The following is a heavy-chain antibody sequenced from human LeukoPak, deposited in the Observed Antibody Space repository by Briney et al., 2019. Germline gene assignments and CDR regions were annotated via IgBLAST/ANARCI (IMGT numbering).Heavy chain of an antibody. CDR1: GFTFSNYS. V-gene: IGHV3-48*02. CDR2: ISSRSSSI. Sequence: PGGSLRLSCVVSGFTFSNYSMNWVRQAPGKGLEWVSYISSRSSSIYYLASVKGRFTISRDNAKNSLHLQMNSLRDEDTAVYYCARVIRRFGEFSSDFWGQGTLVSVSS. CDR3: ARVIRRFGEFSSDF. D-gene: IGHD3-10*01. J-gene: IGHJ4*02.